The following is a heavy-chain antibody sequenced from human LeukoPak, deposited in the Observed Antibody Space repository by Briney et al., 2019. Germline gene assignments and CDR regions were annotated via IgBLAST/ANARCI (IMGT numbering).Heavy chain of an antibody. CDR2: IIPILGIA. D-gene: IGHD1-26*01. CDR1: GGTFSSYA. V-gene: IGHV1-69*04. J-gene: IGHJ6*02. Sequence: GASVKVSCKASGGTFSSYAISWVRQAPGQGLEWMGRIIPILGIANYAQKFQGRVTITADKSTSTAYMELSSLGSEDTAVYYCARRGSYSGSYRGYYYGMDVWGQGTTVTVSS. CDR3: ARRGSYSGSYRGYYYGMDV.